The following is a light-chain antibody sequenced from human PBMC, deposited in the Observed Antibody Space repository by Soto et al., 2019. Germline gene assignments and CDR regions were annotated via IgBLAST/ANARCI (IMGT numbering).Light chain of an antibody. CDR2: GAS. Sequence: VLTQSPATLSVSPGERATLSCRASESVATNLAWYQQRPGQAPRLLIYGASTRAADVPARFSGGGSGTDFPLTISSLQSEDVAVYYCQQYNDWPTFGPGTKVDIK. CDR3: QQYNDWPT. CDR1: ESVATN. J-gene: IGKJ3*01. V-gene: IGKV3-15*01.